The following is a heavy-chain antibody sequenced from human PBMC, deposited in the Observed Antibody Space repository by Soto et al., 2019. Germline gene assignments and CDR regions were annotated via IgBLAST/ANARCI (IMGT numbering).Heavy chain of an antibody. J-gene: IGHJ5*02. Sequence: QVQLVQSGAEVRKPGSSVKVSCKASGGTFRTYTINWVRQAPGQGLEWMGTIIPILGVTNYAQKXXXXXXXXXXXXXXXXXXXXXXXXXXXXXXXXXXXXXXXXXXXXXXXXXXXFDPWGQGTLVTVSS. CDR3: XXXXXXXXXXXXXXXXXXFDP. CDR1: GGTFRTYT. V-gene: IGHV1-69*02. CDR2: IIPILGVT.